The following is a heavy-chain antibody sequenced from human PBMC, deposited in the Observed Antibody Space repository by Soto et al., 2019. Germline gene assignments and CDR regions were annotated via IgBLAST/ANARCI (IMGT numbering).Heavy chain of an antibody. Sequence: GGSLRLSCAASGFTFSSYWMSWVRQAPGKGLEWVANIKQDGSEKYYVDSVKGRFTISRDNAKNSLYLQMNSLRAEDTAVYYCARVSYGDYVERAFDIWGQGTMVTVSS. CDR2: IKQDGSEK. J-gene: IGHJ3*02. CDR3: ARVSYGDYVERAFDI. D-gene: IGHD4-17*01. V-gene: IGHV3-7*01. CDR1: GFTFSSYW.